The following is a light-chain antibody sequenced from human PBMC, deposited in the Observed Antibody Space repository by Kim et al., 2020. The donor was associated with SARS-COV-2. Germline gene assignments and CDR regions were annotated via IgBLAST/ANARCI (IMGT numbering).Light chain of an antibody. CDR3: QHYSRFPYT. J-gene: IGKJ2*01. CDR2: LAS. Sequence: DIQMTQSPSTLSASVGDRVTITCRASENSGTWLAWYQQKPGRAPSLLIYLASTLESGVPSRFSGTGSGTEFSLSITSLQPDDFATCYYQHYSRFPYTFGQGTKLEI. CDR1: ENSGTW. V-gene: IGKV1-5*03.